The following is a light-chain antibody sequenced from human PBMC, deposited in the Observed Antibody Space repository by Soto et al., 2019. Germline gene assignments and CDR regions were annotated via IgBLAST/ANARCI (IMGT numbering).Light chain of an antibody. CDR2: KAS. J-gene: IGKJ1*01. CDR3: QQYNSYST. Sequence: DIQMTQSPSTLSASVGDRVTITCRASQSISSWLAWYQQKPGKAPKLLIYKASSLESGVPSRLSGSGSGTEFTLTISSRQPDDFATYYCQQYNSYSTFGQGTKVEIK. CDR1: QSISSW. V-gene: IGKV1-5*03.